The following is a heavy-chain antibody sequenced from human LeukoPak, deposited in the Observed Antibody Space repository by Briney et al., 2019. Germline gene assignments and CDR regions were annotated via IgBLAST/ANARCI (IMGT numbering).Heavy chain of an antibody. D-gene: IGHD3-3*02. Sequence: GGSLRLSCAASGFTFNTYWMSWVRQAPGKGLEWVANIRQDGSEKYYVDSVKGRFTISRDNAKNSLYLQMDSLRAEDTAVYYCASRAHFWSGPGGWGQGTLVTVSS. V-gene: IGHV3-7*01. CDR1: GFTFNTYW. CDR3: ASRAHFWSGPGG. CDR2: IRQDGSEK. J-gene: IGHJ4*02.